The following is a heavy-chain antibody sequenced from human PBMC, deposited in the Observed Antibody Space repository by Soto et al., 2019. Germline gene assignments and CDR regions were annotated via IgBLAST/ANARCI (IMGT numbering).Heavy chain of an antibody. Sequence: TGGSLRLSCAASGFTFSSYSMNWVRQAPGKGLEWVSSISSSSSYIYYADSVKGRFTISRDNAKNSLYLQMNSLRAEDTAVYYCARDGYNYPTYYCYYGMDVWGQGTTVTVSS. V-gene: IGHV3-21*01. CDR3: ARDGYNYPTYYCYYGMDV. D-gene: IGHD5-12*01. CDR2: ISSSSSYI. CDR1: GFTFSSYS. J-gene: IGHJ6*02.